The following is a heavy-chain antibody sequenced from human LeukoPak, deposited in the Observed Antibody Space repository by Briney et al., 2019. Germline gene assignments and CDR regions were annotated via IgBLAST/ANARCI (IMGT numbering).Heavy chain of an antibody. J-gene: IGHJ4*02. V-gene: IGHV3-48*01. CDR1: GFTFSSHS. CDR3: ARGYYYGSGSSYYFDY. D-gene: IGHD3-10*01. Sequence: GGSLRLSCAASGFTFSSHSMNWVRQAPGKGLEWVSYISSSSSTIYYADSVKGRFTISRDNAKNSLYLQMNSLRAEDTAVYYCARGYYYGSGSSYYFDYWGQGTLVTVSS. CDR2: ISSSSSTI.